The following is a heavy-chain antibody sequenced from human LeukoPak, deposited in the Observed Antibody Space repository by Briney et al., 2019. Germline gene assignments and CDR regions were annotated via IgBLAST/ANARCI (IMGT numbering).Heavy chain of an antibody. CDR2: ISAYNGNT. CDR3: ARVRGVRRFDP. Sequence: ASVTVSFTGAGYIFTIYGISWVRQAPGQGLEWMGWISAYNGNTNYSQKLQGRVTMTTDTSTSTAYMELRSLRSDDTAVYYCARVRGVRRFDPWGQGTLVTVSS. D-gene: IGHD3-10*01. J-gene: IGHJ5*02. CDR1: GYIFTIYG. V-gene: IGHV1-18*04.